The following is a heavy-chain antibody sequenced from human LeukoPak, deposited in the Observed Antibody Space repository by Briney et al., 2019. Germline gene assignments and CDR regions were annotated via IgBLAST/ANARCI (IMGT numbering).Heavy chain of an antibody. Sequence: GGSLRLSCAASGFIFSNFGMNWVRQAPGKGLQWLSYISTTSSTIYYADSVKGRFTIPRDNAKNSLYLQMNSLRDEDTAVYYCARGETAVTSYLHYWGQGTLVTVSS. CDR1: GFIFSNFG. CDR2: ISTTSSTI. D-gene: IGHD4-17*01. V-gene: IGHV3-48*02. CDR3: ARGETAVTSYLHY. J-gene: IGHJ4*02.